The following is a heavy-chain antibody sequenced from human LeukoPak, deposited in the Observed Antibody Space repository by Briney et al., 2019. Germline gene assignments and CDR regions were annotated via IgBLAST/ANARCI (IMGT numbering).Heavy chain of an antibody. CDR2: ISYDGSNK. Sequence: GGSLRLSCAASNFNFRSYAMHWVRQAPGKGLEWVAVISYDGSNKYYADSVKGRFTISRDNSKNTLYLQMNSLRAEDTAVYYCARSRYSSGWSYFDYWGQGTLVTVSS. CDR1: NFNFRSYA. D-gene: IGHD6-19*01. J-gene: IGHJ4*02. V-gene: IGHV3-30-3*01. CDR3: ARSRYSSGWSYFDY.